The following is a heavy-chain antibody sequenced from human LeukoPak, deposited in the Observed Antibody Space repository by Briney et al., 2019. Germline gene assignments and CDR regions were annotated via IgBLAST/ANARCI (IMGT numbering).Heavy chain of an antibody. D-gene: IGHD3-22*01. CDR1: GFIFSSYS. Sequence: GGSLRLSCAASGFIFSSYSMGWVRQAPGKGLVWVSRIDNAGSITTYADSVKGRFTISRDNAENTLYLQMNSLRVEDTAVYYCVRSAFHAGSGNYYDYWGQGTLVTVSS. CDR2: IDNAGSIT. CDR3: VRSAFHAGSGNYYDY. J-gene: IGHJ4*02. V-gene: IGHV3-74*03.